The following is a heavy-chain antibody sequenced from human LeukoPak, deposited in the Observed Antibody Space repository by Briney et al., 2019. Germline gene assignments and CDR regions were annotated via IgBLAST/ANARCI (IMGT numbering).Heavy chain of an antibody. CDR2: IYYSGSS. J-gene: IGHJ4*02. CDR1: GGSISSSY. CDR3: ARSDTSGYYYVY. V-gene: IGHV4-59*01. Sequence: SETLSLTCTVSGGSISSSYWSWIRQPPGKGLEWIGYIYYSGSSYYSPSLKSRVTITVDTSKNHFSLKLSSVTTADTAVYYCARSDTSGYYYVYWGQGTLVTVSA. D-gene: IGHD3-22*01.